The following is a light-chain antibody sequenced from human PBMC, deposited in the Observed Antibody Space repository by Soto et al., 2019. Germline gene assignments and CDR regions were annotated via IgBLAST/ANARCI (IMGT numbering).Light chain of an antibody. CDR1: QSVKTF. J-gene: IGKJ5*01. V-gene: IGKV3-11*01. CDR3: RQPCDSPPRT. Sequence: ENHLTQSPATLSLSPGERATLSCRASQSVKTFLVWYQQRPGQAPRLLIYDASHSAAGIPARCSGSGFGTAFPHPISSRVPDDAAGYYYRQPCDSPPRTFGQGTRLEIK. CDR2: DAS.